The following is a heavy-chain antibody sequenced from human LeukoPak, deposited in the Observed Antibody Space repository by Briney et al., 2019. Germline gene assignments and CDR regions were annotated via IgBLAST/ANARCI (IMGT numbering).Heavy chain of an antibody. J-gene: IGHJ4*02. Sequence: PGGSLRLSCAASGFTFSSYEMNWVRQAPGKGLEWVSYISGGGSTVYYADSVKGRFTISRDNAKNSLYLQMNSLRAEDTAVYYCAREPFDYWGQGTQVTVCS. CDR2: ISGGGSTV. CDR1: GFTFSSYE. V-gene: IGHV3-48*03. CDR3: AREPFDY.